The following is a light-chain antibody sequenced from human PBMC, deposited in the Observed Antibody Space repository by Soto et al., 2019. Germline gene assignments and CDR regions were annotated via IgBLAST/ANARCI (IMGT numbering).Light chain of an antibody. CDR2: GAS. V-gene: IGKV3-15*01. J-gene: IGKJ4*01. CDR1: QSVNSD. CDR3: QQYNNWPPLT. Sequence: EIVMTQSPATLSVSPGERATLSCRASQSVNSDLAWYQQKPGQAPTLLIYGASTRATGVPARFSGSASGTEFTLTISSLQSEDFAVYYCQQYNNWPPLTFGGGTRVEIK.